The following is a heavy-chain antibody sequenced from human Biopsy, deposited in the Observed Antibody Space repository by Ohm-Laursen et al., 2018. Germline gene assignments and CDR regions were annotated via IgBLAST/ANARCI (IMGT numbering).Heavy chain of an antibody. CDR3: AKDRRAVAGYDAFDI. V-gene: IGHV3-9*01. J-gene: IGHJ3*02. Sequence: SLRLSCAASGFKFDEFAMHWVRQTPGKGLEWVSAINWNSDRVDYADSVKGRFTISRDNAKNSLYLQMNSLRAEDTALYYCAKDRRAVAGYDAFDIWGQGTMVTVSS. CDR2: INWNSDRV. D-gene: IGHD6-19*01. CDR1: GFKFDEFA.